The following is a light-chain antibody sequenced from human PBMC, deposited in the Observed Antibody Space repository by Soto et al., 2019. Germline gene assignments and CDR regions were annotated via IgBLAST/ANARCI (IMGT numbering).Light chain of an antibody. CDR1: SGNIASGY. V-gene: IGLV6-57*01. CDR2: EDN. Sequence: NFMLTQPHSVSESPGKTVTISCTRSSGNIASGYVQWYQQRPGSSPTTVIYEDNHRPSGVPDRFSGSIDTSSNSASLTISGLKTGDEGAYYCQSYDSSHHSVFGGGTQLTVL. J-gene: IGLJ7*01. CDR3: QSYDSSHHSV.